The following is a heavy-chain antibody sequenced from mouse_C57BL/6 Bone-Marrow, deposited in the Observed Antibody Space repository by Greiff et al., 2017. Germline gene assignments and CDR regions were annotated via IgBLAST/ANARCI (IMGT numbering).Heavy chain of an antibody. V-gene: IGHV1-81*01. CDR3: AIHYGSSCYWYFDV. D-gene: IGHD1-1*01. Sequence: QVQLQKSGAELARPGASVKLSCKASGYTFTSYGISWVKQRTGQGLEWIGEIYPRSGNTYYNEKFKGKATLTADKSSSTAYMELRSLTSEDSAVYVCAIHYGSSCYWYFDVWGTGTTVTVSS. CDR2: IYPRSGNT. J-gene: IGHJ1*03. CDR1: GYTFTSYG.